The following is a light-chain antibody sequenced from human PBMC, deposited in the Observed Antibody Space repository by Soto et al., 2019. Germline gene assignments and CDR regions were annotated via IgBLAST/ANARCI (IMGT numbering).Light chain of an antibody. V-gene: IGKV3-20*01. CDR1: QSVSSSY. J-gene: IGKJ4*01. CDR2: GAS. CDR3: QHYGSLVLT. Sequence: EIVLTQSPGTLSLSPGERATLSCRASQSVSSSYLAWYQQKSGQAPRLLIYGASSRATGLPDRFSGSGSGTDFTLTISRREPEDFAVYYCQHYGSLVLTFGGGTKVVIK.